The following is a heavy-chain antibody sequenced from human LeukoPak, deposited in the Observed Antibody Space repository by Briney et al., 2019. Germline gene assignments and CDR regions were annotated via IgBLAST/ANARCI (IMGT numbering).Heavy chain of an antibody. CDR1: GYTFTSYY. V-gene: IGHV1-69*02. CDR2: IIPIFGIA. J-gene: IGHJ4*02. D-gene: IGHD3-22*01. CDR3: ARYYYDSSGFSQTFFDC. Sequence: ASVKVSCKASGYTFTSYYMHWVRQAPGQGLEWMGRIIPIFGIANYAQKFQGRVTITADKSTSTAYMELSSLRSEDTAVYYCARYYYDSSGFSQTFFDCWGQGTLVTVSS.